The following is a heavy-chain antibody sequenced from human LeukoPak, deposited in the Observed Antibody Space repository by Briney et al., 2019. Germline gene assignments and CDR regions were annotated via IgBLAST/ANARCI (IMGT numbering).Heavy chain of an antibody. CDR1: GGSFSGYY. Sequence: SETLSLTCAVCGGSFSGYYWSWIRQPPGKGLEWIGEINHSGSTNYNPSLKSRVTISVDTSKNQFSLKLSSVTAADTAVYYCARGRRRDSSGYRDFQHWGQGTLVTVSS. J-gene: IGHJ1*01. CDR2: INHSGST. V-gene: IGHV4-34*01. CDR3: ARGRRRDSSGYRDFQH. D-gene: IGHD3-22*01.